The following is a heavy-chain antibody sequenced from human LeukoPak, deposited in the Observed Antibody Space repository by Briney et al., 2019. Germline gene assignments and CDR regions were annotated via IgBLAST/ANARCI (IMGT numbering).Heavy chain of an antibody. D-gene: IGHD2-2*01. CDR1: GGTFSSYA. CDR3: AVVPAPGDFDY. V-gene: IGHV1-69*05. CDR2: IIPIFGTA. J-gene: IGHJ4*02. Sequence: VASVKVSCKASGGTFSSYAISWVRQAPGQGLAWMGGIIPIFGTANYAQKFQGRVTITTDESTSTAYMELSSLRSEDTAVYYCAVVPAPGDFDYWGQGTLVTVSS.